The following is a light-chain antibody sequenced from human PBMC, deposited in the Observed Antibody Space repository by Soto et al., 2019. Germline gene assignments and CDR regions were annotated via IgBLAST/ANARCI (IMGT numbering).Light chain of an antibody. CDR1: QSVSSSY. J-gene: IGKJ5*01. CDR2: GAS. Sequence: TQSPSTLSGSVGDRVTITCRASQSVSSSYLAWYQQKPGQAPRLLIYGASSRATGIPDRFSGSGSGTDFILTISRLEPEDFAVYYCQQRSSWPITFGQGTRLEIK. CDR3: QQRSSWPIT. V-gene: IGKV3D-20*02.